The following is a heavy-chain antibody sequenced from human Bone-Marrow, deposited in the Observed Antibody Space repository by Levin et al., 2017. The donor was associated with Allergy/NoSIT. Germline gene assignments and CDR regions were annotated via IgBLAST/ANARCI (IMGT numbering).Heavy chain of an antibody. CDR2: TSWNDVRR. CDR1: GFTFDDYA. D-gene: IGHD6-13*01. V-gene: IGHV3-9*01. J-gene: IGHJ4*02. Sequence: GGSLRLSCAVSGFTFDDYAMHWVRQAPGKGLEWVAGTSWNDVRRDYVDSVKGRFTISRDNDKNSLYLQMNSLKPEDTALYFCAKDISSEASSLDSWGQGTLVTVSS. CDR3: AKDISSEASSLDS.